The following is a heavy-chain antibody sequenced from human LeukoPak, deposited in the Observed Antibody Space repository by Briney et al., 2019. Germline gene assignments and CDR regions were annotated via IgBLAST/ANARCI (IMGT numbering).Heavy chain of an antibody. CDR1: GGTFSSYA. J-gene: IGHJ3*02. D-gene: IGHD3-22*01. CDR3: ARRRSYYDSSGYTFDI. Sequence: SVKVSCKASGGTFSSYALSWVRQAPGQGLEWMGGIIPIFGTKNHAQTFQGRVTITADESTSTAYMELSSLRSEDTAVYYCARRRSYYDSSGYTFDIWGQGTMVTVSS. CDR2: IIPIFGTK. V-gene: IGHV1-69*13.